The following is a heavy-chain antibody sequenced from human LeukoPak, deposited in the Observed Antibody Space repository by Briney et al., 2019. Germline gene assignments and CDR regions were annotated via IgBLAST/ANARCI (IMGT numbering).Heavy chain of an antibody. Sequence: SETLSLTCTVSGGSISSYYWSWIRQPPGKGLEWIGYIYYSGSTNYNPSLKSRVTISVDTSKNQFSLKLSSVTAADTAVYYCARRSGSYYFDYWGQGTLVTVSS. CDR2: IYYSGST. CDR1: GGSISSYY. CDR3: ARRSGSYYFDY. V-gene: IGHV4-59*01. D-gene: IGHD3-10*01. J-gene: IGHJ4*02.